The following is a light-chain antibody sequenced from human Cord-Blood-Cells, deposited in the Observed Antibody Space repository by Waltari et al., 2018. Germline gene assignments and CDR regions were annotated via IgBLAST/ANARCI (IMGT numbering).Light chain of an antibody. CDR3: QQANSFPYT. CDR1: QGISSW. CDR2: AAS. J-gene: IGKJ2*01. V-gene: IGKV1-12*01. Sequence: DLQMTKSPSSGTAHVGDIVTITCRASQGISSWLAWYQQKQGKAPKLLIYAASSLQSGVPSRFSGSGSGTDFTLTISSLQPEDFATYYCQQANSFPYTFGQGTKLEIK.